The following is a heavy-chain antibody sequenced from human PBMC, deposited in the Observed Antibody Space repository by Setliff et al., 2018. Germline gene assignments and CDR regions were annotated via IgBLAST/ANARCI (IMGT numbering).Heavy chain of an antibody. CDR3: ARDPGFHSGTWCLGD. CDR2: SNHGGST. CDR1: GESFSNNY. V-gene: IGHV4-34*01. J-gene: IGHJ4*02. Sequence: SETLSLTCRVYGESFSNNYWSWIRQPPGKGLEWIGESNHGGSTSYHPSLKSRLTMSVDTSKNQFSLKLTSVTAADSAVYFCARDPGFHSGTWCLGDWGQGTQVTVSS. D-gene: IGHD2-8*01.